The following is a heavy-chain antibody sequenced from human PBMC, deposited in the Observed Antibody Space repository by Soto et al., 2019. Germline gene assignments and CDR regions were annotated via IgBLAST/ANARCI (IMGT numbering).Heavy chain of an antibody. CDR1: GGSISDISYC. D-gene: IGHD2-15*01. CDR3: ARHKSGSDWLDP. Sequence: SETLSLTCTVSGGSISDISYCWGWIRRPPGKGLQWIGCMFYSGATYYNPSLKNRVTLSVDTSNNEFSLKLVSVTAPDTAVYYCARHKSGSDWLDPWGQGTLVTVSS. CDR2: MFYSGAT. V-gene: IGHV4-39*01. J-gene: IGHJ5*02.